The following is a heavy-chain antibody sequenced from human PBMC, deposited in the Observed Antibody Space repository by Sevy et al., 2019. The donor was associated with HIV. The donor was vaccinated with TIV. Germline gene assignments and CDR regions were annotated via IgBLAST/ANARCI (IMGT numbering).Heavy chain of an antibody. V-gene: IGHV1-18*01. D-gene: IGHD2-15*01. CDR1: GYTFTSYG. J-gene: IGHJ5*02. CDR3: ARVDCSGGSCYWFDP. Sequence: ASVKVSCKASGYTFTSYGISWVRQAPGQGLEWMGWISAYNGNTNYAQKLQGRVTMTTDTSTSTAYMELRSLRSDDTAVYYCARVDCSGGSCYWFDPWGQGTLVTVSP. CDR2: ISAYNGNT.